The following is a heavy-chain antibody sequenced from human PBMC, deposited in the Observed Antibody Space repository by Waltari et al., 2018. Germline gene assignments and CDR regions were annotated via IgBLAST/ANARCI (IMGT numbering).Heavy chain of an antibody. V-gene: IGHV4-59*01. D-gene: IGHD3-22*01. CDR3: ARAGNYYDSSGYSYVGLFDY. CDR1: GGSISSYY. CDR2: IYYSGST. Sequence: QEQLQESGPGLVKPSETLSLTCTVSGGSISSYYWSCVRQPPRKGLEWIGYIYYSGSTNYNPSLKSRVTISVDTSKNQFSLKLSSVTAADTAVYYCARAGNYYDSSGYSYVGLFDYWGQGTLVTVSS. J-gene: IGHJ4*02.